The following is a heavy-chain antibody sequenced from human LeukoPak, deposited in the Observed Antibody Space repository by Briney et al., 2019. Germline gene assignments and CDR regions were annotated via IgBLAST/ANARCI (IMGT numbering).Heavy chain of an antibody. CDR2: IIPIFGTA. D-gene: IGHD2-2*01. CDR3: ARATIVVVPAALNAFDI. V-gene: IGHV1-69*05. Sequence: SVKVSCKASGGTFSSYAISWVRQAPGQGLEWMGGIIPIFGTANYAQKFQGRVTITTDESTSTAYMELSSLRSEDTAVYYCARATIVVVPAALNAFDIWGRGTMVTVSS. CDR1: GGTFSSYA. J-gene: IGHJ3*02.